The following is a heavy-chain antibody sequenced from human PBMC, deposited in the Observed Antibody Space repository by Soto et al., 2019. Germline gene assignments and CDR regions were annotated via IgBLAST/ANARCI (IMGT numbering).Heavy chain of an antibody. V-gene: IGHV1-69*01. CDR2: IVPMLGTP. D-gene: IGHD1-26*01. CDR3: ARNGTYSSSLSQYSGMDV. CDR1: GGTFDNFI. J-gene: IGHJ6*02. Sequence: QVQLVQSGAEVKEPGSSVRVSCKASGGTFDNFIMNWVRQTPGQGLEWMGGIVPMLGTPTYAEKFKGRVTISATGSTSTMYMEVTSLRSEDTAIYYCARNGTYSSSLSQYSGMDVWGPWTTVTVSS.